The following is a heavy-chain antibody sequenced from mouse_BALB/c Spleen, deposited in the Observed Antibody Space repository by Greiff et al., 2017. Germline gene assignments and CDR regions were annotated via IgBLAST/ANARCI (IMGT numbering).Heavy chain of an antibody. CDR2: IYPGDGDT. J-gene: IGHJ4*01. D-gene: IGHD2-2*01. Sequence: QVQLQQSGAELVRPGSSVKISCKASGYAFSSYWMNWVKQRPGQGLEWIGQIYPGDGDTNYNGKFKGKATLTADKSSSTAYMQLSSLTSEDSAVYFCARSGYEGAMDYWGQGTSVTVSS. V-gene: IGHV1-80*01. CDR3: ARSGYEGAMDY. CDR1: GYAFSSYW.